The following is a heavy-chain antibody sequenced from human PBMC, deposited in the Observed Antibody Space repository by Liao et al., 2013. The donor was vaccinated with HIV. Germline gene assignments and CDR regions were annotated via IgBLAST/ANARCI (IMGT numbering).Heavy chain of an antibody. J-gene: IGHJ4*02. Sequence: QLQLQESGPGLVKPSETLSLTCTVSGGSISSSSYYWGWIRQPPGKGLEWIGSIYYSGSTYYNPSLKSRVTISVDTSKNQFSLKLSSVTAADTAVYYCARTNSTWGDGYNPFHLTSSNYFDYWGQGTLVTVSS. CDR3: ARTNSTWGDGYNPFHLTSSNYFDY. CDR2: IYYSGST. CDR1: GGSISSSSYY. D-gene: IGHD5-24*01. V-gene: IGHV4-39*07.